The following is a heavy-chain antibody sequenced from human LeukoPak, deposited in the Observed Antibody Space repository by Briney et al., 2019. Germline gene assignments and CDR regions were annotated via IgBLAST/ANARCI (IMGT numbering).Heavy chain of an antibody. Sequence: GGSPRLSCAASGFTFSSYGMHWVRQAPGKGLEWVAFIRYDGSNKYYADSVKGRFTISRDNSKNTLYLQMNSLRAEDTAVYYCAKYIKAAAPYFDYWGQGTLVTVSS. V-gene: IGHV3-30*02. CDR3: AKYIKAAAPYFDY. D-gene: IGHD6-13*01. CDR2: IRYDGSNK. CDR1: GFTFSSYG. J-gene: IGHJ4*02.